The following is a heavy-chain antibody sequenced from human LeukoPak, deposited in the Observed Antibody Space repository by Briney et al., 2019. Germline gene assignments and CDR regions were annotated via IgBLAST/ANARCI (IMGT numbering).Heavy chain of an antibody. CDR3: ARDQGLAAALDY. Sequence: SETLSLTCTVSGGSISSGGYYWSWIRQPPGKGLEWIGYIYHSGSTYYNPSLKSRVTISVDRSKNQFSLKVSSVPAAETAVYYCARDQGLAAALDYWGQGNLVSVSS. CDR1: GGSISSGGYY. D-gene: IGHD6-13*01. CDR2: IYHSGST. V-gene: IGHV4-30-2*01. J-gene: IGHJ4*02.